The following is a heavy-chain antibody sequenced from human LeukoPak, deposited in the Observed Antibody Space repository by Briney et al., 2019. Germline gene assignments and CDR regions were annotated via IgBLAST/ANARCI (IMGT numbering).Heavy chain of an antibody. Sequence: GGSLRLSCAASGFTFSSYGMHWVRQAPGKGLEWVAVISYDGSNKYYADSVKGRFTISRDNSKNTLYLQMNSLRAEDTAVYYCARGGVYALIWGQGTLVTVSS. CDR2: ISYDGSNK. D-gene: IGHD2-8*01. CDR1: GFTFSSYG. V-gene: IGHV3-30*03. J-gene: IGHJ4*02. CDR3: ARGGVYALI.